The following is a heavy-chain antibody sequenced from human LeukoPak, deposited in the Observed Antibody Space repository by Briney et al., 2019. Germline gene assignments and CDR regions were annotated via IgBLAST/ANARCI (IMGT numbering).Heavy chain of an antibody. D-gene: IGHD6-19*01. CDR3: AKSDSSSGWYGIGY. Sequence: GGSLRLSCAASGFTFSSYGMHWVRQAPGKGLEWVAVIWYDGSNKYYADSVKGRFTISRDNSKNTLYLQMNSLRAEDTAVYYCAKSDSSSGWYGIGYWGQGTLVTVSS. CDR2: IWYDGSNK. CDR1: GFTFSSYG. J-gene: IGHJ4*02. V-gene: IGHV3-33*06.